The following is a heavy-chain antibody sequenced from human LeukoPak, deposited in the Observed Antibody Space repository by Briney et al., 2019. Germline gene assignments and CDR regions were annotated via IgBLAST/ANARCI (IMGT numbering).Heavy chain of an antibody. CDR3: ARDLREHGVFDI. D-gene: IGHD1-26*01. Sequence: SETLSLTCTVSGGSISSGSYYWSWIRQPAGKGLEWIGRIYTSGSTNYNPSLKSRVTISVDTSKNQFSLKLSSATAADTAVYYCARDLREHGVFDIWGQGTMVTVSS. V-gene: IGHV4-61*02. CDR1: GGSISSGSYY. J-gene: IGHJ3*02. CDR2: IYTSGST.